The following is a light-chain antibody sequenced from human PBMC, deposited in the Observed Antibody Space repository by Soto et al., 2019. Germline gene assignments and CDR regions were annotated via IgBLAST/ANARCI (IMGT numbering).Light chain of an antibody. CDR1: SNDIRGYNY. V-gene: IGLV2-14*01. CDR2: DVS. CDR3: SSYTSSSTYV. J-gene: IGLJ1*01. Sequence: QSVLTQPGSVSGSPGQSITISCTGTSNDIRGYNYVSWYQQHPGKATKLMIYDVSNRPSGVSNRFSGSKSGNTASLTISGLQAEDEADYYCSSYTSSSTYVFGTGTKVTVL.